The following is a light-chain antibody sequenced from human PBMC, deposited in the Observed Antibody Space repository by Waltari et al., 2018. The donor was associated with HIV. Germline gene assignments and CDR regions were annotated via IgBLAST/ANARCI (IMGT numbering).Light chain of an antibody. CDR2: RND. J-gene: IGLJ3*02. Sequence: QSVLTQPPSVSGAPGQRVTVSCSGSSSSIGSGYVCWYQQLPGAAPKLFIYRNDQRPSGVPDRFSGSKSGTSASLAISGLRSEDEAVYYCGAWNGSPSGPVFGGGTKLTVL. CDR3: GAWNGSPSGPV. CDR1: SSSIGSGY. V-gene: IGLV1-47*01.